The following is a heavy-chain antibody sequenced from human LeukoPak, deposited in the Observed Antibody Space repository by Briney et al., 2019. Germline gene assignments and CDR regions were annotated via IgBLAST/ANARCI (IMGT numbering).Heavy chain of an antibody. CDR2: INPNSGGT. CDR1: GYTLTGYY. J-gene: IGHJ4*02. CDR3: ARDYYDSSGYPEFDY. D-gene: IGHD3-22*01. Sequence: ASVKVSCKASGYTLTGYYMHWVRQAPGQGLEWMGWINPNSGGTNYAQKFQGRVTMTRDTSISTAYMELSRLRSDDTAVYYCARDYYDSSGYPEFDYWGQGTLVTVSS. V-gene: IGHV1-2*02.